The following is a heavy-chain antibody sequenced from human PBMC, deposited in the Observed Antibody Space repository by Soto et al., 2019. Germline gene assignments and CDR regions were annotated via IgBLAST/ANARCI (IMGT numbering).Heavy chain of an antibody. V-gene: IGHV3-74*01. J-gene: IGHJ4*01. Sequence: EVQLVESGGGFVQPGGSLRLSCAASGFRFSAYWIHWVRQDPGKGLLWISHINGDGSDATYADSVKGRFTITRDNAKNTVYLQMNRLRDDDTGVYYCARESARTFDYWGQGTLVTVSS. CDR1: GFRFSAYW. CDR3: ARESARTFDY. CDR2: INGDGSDA.